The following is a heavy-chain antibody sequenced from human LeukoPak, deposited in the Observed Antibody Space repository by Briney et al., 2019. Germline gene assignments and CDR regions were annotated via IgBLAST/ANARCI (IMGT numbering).Heavy chain of an antibody. CDR3: AKDSYDSSGSRYDY. CDR2: IRDSGSST. Sequence: GGALRLSCAASGFTFSSYAMSWVRQAPGKGLEWVSAIRDSGSSTHYADSVKGRVTISRDNYKNTLLLQMNSLRAEDTAIYYCAKDSYDSSGSRYDYWGQGTLVTVSS. V-gene: IGHV3-23*01. J-gene: IGHJ4*02. CDR1: GFTFSSYA. D-gene: IGHD3-22*01.